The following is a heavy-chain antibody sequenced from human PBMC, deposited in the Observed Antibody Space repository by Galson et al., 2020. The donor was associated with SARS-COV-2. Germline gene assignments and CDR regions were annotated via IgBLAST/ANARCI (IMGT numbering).Heavy chain of an antibody. D-gene: IGHD3-10*01. CDR3: ASVKYYYGSGSSDAFDI. J-gene: IGHJ3*02. V-gene: IGHV4-4*07. CDR1: GGSISSYY. Sequence: SETLSLTCTVSGGSISSYYWSWIRQPAGKGLEWIGRIYTSGSTNYNPSLKSRVTMSVDTSKNQFSLKLSSVTAADTAVYYCASVKYYYGSGSSDAFDIWGQGTMVTVSS. CDR2: IYTSGST.